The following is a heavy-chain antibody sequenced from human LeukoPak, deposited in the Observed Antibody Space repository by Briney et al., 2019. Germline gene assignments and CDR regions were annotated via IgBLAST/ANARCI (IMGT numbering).Heavy chain of an antibody. D-gene: IGHD3/OR15-3a*01. V-gene: IGHV4-39*01. CDR3: ARQTGSGLFILP. J-gene: IGHJ4*02. Sequence: SETLSHTCTVSRVSISSSNSYWGWIRQPPGRGLEWIGSIYYSGNTYYNASLKSQVSISIDTSKNQFSLRLTSVTAADTAVYYCARQTGSGLFILPGGQGTLVTVSS. CDR1: RVSISSSNSY. CDR2: IYYSGNT.